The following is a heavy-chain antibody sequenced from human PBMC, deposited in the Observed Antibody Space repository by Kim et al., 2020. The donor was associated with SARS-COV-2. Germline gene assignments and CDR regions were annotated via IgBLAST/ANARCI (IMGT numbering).Heavy chain of an antibody. CDR2: IYPGDSDT. CDR1: GYSFTSYW. J-gene: IGHJ5*02. V-gene: IGHV5-51*01. D-gene: IGHD3-22*01. CDR3: ARLLKPYYYDSSGYPNWFGP. Sequence: GESLKISCKGSGYSFTSYWIGWVRQMPGKGLEWMGIIYPGDSDTRYSPSFQGQVTISADKSISTAYLQWSSLKASDTAMYYCARLLKPYYYDSSGYPNWFGPCGEGTLLTVSS.